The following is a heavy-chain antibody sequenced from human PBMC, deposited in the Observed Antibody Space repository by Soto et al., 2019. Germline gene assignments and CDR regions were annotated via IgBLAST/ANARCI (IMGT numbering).Heavy chain of an antibody. CDR3: ARDSYYDNSDYYPFDY. CDR2: IWYDGSNK. V-gene: IGHV3-33*01. J-gene: IGHJ4*02. CDR1: GFTFSSYG. D-gene: IGHD3-22*01. Sequence: PGGSLRLSCAASGFTFSSYGMHWVRQAPGKGLEWVAVIWYDGSNKYYADSVKGRFTISRDNSKNTLFLQMNSLGAEDTAVYYCARDSYYDNSDYYPFDYWGQGTLVSVTS.